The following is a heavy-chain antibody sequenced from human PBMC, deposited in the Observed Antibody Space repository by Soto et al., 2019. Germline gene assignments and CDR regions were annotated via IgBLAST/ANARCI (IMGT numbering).Heavy chain of an antibody. D-gene: IGHD3-16*01. Sequence: QVQLQESGPGLVKPSETLSLTCSVSDGSVNTGNYYWSWIRQPPGKGLEWIGHIYYIGTTNNNPSLKSRVTISVDTSKNQFSLKVTSVTAADTAVYFCAREEKQLSRYGGDFDYWGQGILVTVSS. CDR1: DGSVNTGNYY. J-gene: IGHJ4*02. CDR3: AREEKQLSRYGGDFDY. CDR2: IYYIGTT. V-gene: IGHV4-61*01.